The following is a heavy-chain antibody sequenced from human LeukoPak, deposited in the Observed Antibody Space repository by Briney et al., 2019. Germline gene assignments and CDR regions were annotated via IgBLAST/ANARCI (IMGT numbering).Heavy chain of an antibody. CDR3: AREAIQDVEVFDY. D-gene: IGHD2-21*01. V-gene: IGHV3-30-3*01. Sequence: GSGLRVYFAAPGSTVCGYGIDWGRQGPGKGMEWVAVISYDGSNKYYADSVKGRFTISRDNSKNPLYLQMNSLRAEDTAVYYCAREAIQDVEVFDYWGQGTLVTVSS. CDR1: GSTVCGYG. CDR2: ISYDGSNK. J-gene: IGHJ4*02.